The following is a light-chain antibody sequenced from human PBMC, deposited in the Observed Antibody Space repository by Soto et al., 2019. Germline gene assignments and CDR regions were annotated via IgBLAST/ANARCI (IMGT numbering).Light chain of an antibody. CDR3: QQYGSSPPWT. Sequence: EIVMTQSPATLSVSPGERATLSCRASQSVSSNLAWYQQKPGQAPRLLIYGASSRATGIPDRFSGSGSGTDFTLTISRLEPEDFAVYSCQQYGSSPPWTFGQGTKLEIK. CDR2: GAS. V-gene: IGKV3-20*01. CDR1: QSVSSN. J-gene: IGKJ2*02.